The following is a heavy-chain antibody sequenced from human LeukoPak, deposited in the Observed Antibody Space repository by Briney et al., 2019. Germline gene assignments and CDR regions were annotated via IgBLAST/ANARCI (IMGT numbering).Heavy chain of an antibody. V-gene: IGHV3-69-1*01. J-gene: IGHJ3*01. CDR3: ARERRSLIITTDAFDL. Sequence: NTGGSLRLSCAASGFTFSDYYMNWVRQAPGKGLEWVSSISYTSSNTYYADSMKGRFTISRDNAKNSVFLQINSLRAEDTAVYYCARERRSLIITTDAFDLWGQGTMVTVSS. D-gene: IGHD3-22*01. CDR1: GFTFSDYY. CDR2: ISYTSSNT.